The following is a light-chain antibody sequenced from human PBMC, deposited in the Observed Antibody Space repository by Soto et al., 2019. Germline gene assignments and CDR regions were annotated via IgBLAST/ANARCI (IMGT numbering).Light chain of an antibody. CDR1: NSDVGSYNL. Sequence: QSALTQPASVSGSPGQSIAISCTGTNSDVGSYNLVSWYQQYPGKAPKLMIYEDNKRPSGVSNRFSGSKSGNTASLTISGLQAEDEADYYCCSYAGSSTYAFGTGTKLTVL. J-gene: IGLJ1*01. V-gene: IGLV2-23*01. CDR2: EDN. CDR3: CSYAGSSTYA.